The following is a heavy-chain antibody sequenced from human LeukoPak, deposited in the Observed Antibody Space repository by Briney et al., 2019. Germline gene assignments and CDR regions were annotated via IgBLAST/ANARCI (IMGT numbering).Heavy chain of an antibody. CDR1: GFTVSSNY. V-gene: IGHV3-66*01. CDR3: ARGRRDTMVRGVIFDY. CDR2: IYSGGST. Sequence: GGSLRLSCAASGFTVSSNYMSWVRQAPGKGLEWVSVIYSGGSTYYADSVKGRFTISRDNSKNTLYLQMNSLRAEDTAVYYCARGRRDTMVRGVIFDYWGQGTLVTVSS. J-gene: IGHJ4*02. D-gene: IGHD3-10*01.